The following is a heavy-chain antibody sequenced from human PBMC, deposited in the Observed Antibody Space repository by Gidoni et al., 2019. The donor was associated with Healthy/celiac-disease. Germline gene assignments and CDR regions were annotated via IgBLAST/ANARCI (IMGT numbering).Heavy chain of an antibody. Sequence: EVQLVESGGGLVQPGGSLRLSYAASGFHCSSYEMNGVRQAPGKGLEWVSYISSSGSTIYYADSVKGRFTISRDNAKNSLYLQMNSLRAEDTAVYYCARSSYGYPLYYYYGMDVWGQGTTVTVSS. CDR1: GFHCSSYE. D-gene: IGHD5-18*01. CDR3: ARSSYGYPLYYYYGMDV. J-gene: IGHJ6*02. CDR2: ISSSGSTI. V-gene: IGHV3-48*03.